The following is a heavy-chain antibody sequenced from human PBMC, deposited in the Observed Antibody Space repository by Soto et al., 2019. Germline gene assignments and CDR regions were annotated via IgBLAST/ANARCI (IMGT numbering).Heavy chain of an antibody. CDR3: TTQVRGSSPLN. CDR1: GFPFSNAW. CDR2: IKSKTDVGTT. J-gene: IGHJ4*02. D-gene: IGHD3-10*01. Sequence: RLSCAASGFPFSNAWMSWVRQAPGKGLEWVGRIKSKTDVGTTDYAAPVKGRFTISRDDSKNTLYLQMNSLKTEDTAVYYCTTQVRGSSPLNWGQGTLVTVSS. V-gene: IGHV3-15*01.